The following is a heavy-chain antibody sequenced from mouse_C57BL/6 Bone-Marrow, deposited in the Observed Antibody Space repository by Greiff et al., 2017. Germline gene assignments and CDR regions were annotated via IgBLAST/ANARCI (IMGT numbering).Heavy chain of an antibody. CDR2: INPGSGGT. Sequence: QVQLQQSGAELVRPGTSVKVSCKASGYAFTNYLIAWVKQRPGQGLEWIGVINPGSGGTNYNEKFKGKATLTADKSSSTAYMQRSSLASEDSAVYFCARSKNWDSWFAYWGQGTLVTVSA. D-gene: IGHD4-1*01. V-gene: IGHV1-54*01. CDR1: GYAFTNYL. CDR3: ARSKNWDSWFAY. J-gene: IGHJ3*01.